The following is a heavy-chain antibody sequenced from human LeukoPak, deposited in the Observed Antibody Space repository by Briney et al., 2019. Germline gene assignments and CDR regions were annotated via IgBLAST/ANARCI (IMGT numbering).Heavy chain of an antibody. CDR3: ARLVPAASRALDF. Sequence: SETLSLTCAFSGGSINGYYWSWIRQPPGKGLEWIGYIYYSGSTIYNPSLKSRLTISLDTSKNQFSLNLNSVTAADTAVYYCARLVPAASRALDFWGQGTMVTVSS. CDR2: IYYSGST. V-gene: IGHV4-59*01. D-gene: IGHD2-2*01. J-gene: IGHJ3*01. CDR1: GGSINGYY.